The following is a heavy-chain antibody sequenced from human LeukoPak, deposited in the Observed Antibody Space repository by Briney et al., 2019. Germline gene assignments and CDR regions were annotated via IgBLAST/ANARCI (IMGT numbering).Heavy chain of an antibody. CDR1: GFTFSSYS. CDR3: ATSSDYGDYRTVDY. D-gene: IGHD4-17*01. CDR2: ISSSSYI. V-gene: IGHV3-21*01. J-gene: IGHJ4*02. Sequence: GGSLRLSCAASGFTFSSYSMNWVRQAPGKGLEWVSSISSSSYIYYADSVKGRFTISRDNAKNSLYLQMNSLRAEDTAVYYCATSSDYGDYRTVDYWGQGTLVTVSS.